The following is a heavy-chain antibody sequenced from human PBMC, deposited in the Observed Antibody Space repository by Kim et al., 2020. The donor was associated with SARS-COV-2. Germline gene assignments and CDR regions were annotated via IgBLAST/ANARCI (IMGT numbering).Heavy chain of an antibody. D-gene: IGHD6-13*01. CDR2: IKSKTDGGTT. CDR3: TTVPSPGIAALIDY. CDR1: GFTFSNAW. V-gene: IGHV3-15*01. J-gene: IGHJ4*02. Sequence: GGSLRLSCAASGFTFSNAWMSWVRQAPGKGLEWVGRIKSKTDGGTTDYAAPVKGRFTISRDDSKNTLYLQMNSLKTEDTAVYYCTTVPSPGIAALIDYWGQGTLVTVSS.